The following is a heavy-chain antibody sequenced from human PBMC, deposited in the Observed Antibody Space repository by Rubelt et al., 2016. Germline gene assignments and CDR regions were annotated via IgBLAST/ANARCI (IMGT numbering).Heavy chain of an antibody. CDR1: GGSISSSNW. Sequence: ESGPGLVKPSGTLSLTCAVSGGSISSSNWWSWVRQPPGKGLEWIGEINHSGSNNYNPSLKSRVTLSVDTSKNQFSLKLSSVTAADTAWYYCARQINCGSFYYYYGLDVWGQGTTVTVSS. D-gene: IGHD7-27*01. CDR2: INHSGSN. V-gene: IGHV4-4*02. CDR3: ARQINCGSFYYYYGLDV. J-gene: IGHJ6*02.